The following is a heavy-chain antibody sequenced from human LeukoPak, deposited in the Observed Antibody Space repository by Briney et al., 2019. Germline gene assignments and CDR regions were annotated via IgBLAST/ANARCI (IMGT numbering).Heavy chain of an antibody. Sequence: GGSLRLSCAASGFIFRTYAMSWVRQAPGKGLEWVSGISGSGESTYYADSVKGRFTISRDNSKNTLFLRMDGLRAEDTAVYFCAKDRYTAACEVFDYWGQGSQVIVSS. V-gene: IGHV3-23*01. CDR3: AKDRYTAACEVFDY. J-gene: IGHJ4*02. D-gene: IGHD3-16*02. CDR1: GFIFRTYA. CDR2: ISGSGEST.